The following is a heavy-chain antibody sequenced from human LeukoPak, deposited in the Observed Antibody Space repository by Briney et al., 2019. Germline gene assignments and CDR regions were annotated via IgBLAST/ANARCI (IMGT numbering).Heavy chain of an antibody. CDR1: VYTFTNFD. CDR3: ARGRGGTIIRGYLDS. CDR2: VNTNSGGT. Sequence: ASVKVSCKASVYTFTNFDIMWVRQATGQGLEWMGWVNTNSGGTGYAQKFQGRVSMTRDTSIGTAYMELSSLRSEGTAIYYCARGRGGTIIRGYLDSWGQGTLVSVSS. D-gene: IGHD3-10*01. J-gene: IGHJ4*02. V-gene: IGHV1-8*01.